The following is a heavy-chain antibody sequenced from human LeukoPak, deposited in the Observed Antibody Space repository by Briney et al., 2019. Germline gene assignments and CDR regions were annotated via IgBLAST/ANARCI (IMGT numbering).Heavy chain of an antibody. CDR3: ARVGVDYSGNIIKYYFDY. Sequence: SETLSLTCTVSNGSISSYYWSWIRQPPGKGLEWIGYIYYSGTTNYNPSLRSRVIISVDTSENQFSLKLSPVIAADTAVYYCARVGVDYSGNIIKYYFDYWGQGTLVTVSS. J-gene: IGHJ4*02. CDR2: IYYSGTT. CDR1: NGSISSYY. D-gene: IGHD4-23*01. V-gene: IGHV4-59*01.